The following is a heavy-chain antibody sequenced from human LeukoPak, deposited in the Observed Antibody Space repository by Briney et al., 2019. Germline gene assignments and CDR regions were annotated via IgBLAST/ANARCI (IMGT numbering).Heavy chain of an antibody. CDR3: VKDYQVGNSPAFGDY. D-gene: IGHD1-26*01. J-gene: IGHJ4*02. Sequence: PGGSLRLSCAASGFIFSNHAMSWVRQAPGKGLEWVSGLIENGATTYYADSVKGRFTISRDNSRNTMYLQMNSRRAEDTAMYYCVKDYQVGNSPAFGDYWGQGTLVAVSS. CDR1: GFIFSNHA. CDR2: LIENGATT. V-gene: IGHV3-23*01.